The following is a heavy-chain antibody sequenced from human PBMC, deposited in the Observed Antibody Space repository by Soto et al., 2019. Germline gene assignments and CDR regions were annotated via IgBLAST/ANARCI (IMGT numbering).Heavy chain of an antibody. J-gene: IGHJ6*02. CDR2: IYYSGTT. CDR1: GGSISSGDYY. D-gene: IGHD3-3*01. CDR3: ARDYDFWSGYYRGVHYGMDV. Sequence: SETLSLTCTVSGGSISSGDYYWSWIRQPPGKGLEWIGYIYYSGTTYYNPSLKSRVTISVDTSKNQFSLKLSSVTAADTAVYYCARDYDFWSGYYRGVHYGMDVWGQGTTVTVSS. V-gene: IGHV4-30-4*01.